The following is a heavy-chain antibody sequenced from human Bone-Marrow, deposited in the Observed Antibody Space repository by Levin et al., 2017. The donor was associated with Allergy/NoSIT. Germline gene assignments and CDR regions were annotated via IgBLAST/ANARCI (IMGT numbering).Heavy chain of an antibody. CDR1: GYTFTSYG. Sequence: GGSLKISCKASGYTFTSYGISWVRQAPGQGLEWMGWISAYNGNTNYAQKLQGRVTMTTDTSTSTAYMELRSLRSDDTAVYYCARDMREFGRREEYWGQGTLVTVSS. D-gene: IGHD3-10*01. CDR3: ARDMREFGRREEY. CDR2: ISAYNGNT. V-gene: IGHV1-18*01. J-gene: IGHJ4*02.